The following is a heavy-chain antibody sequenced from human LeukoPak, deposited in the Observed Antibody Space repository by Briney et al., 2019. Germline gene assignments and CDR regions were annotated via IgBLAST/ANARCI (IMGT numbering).Heavy chain of an antibody. CDR1: GFTFSSYW. CDR3: ARDRPDGLAVAEDYYYYGMDV. CDR2: IKQDGSEK. D-gene: IGHD6-19*01. J-gene: IGHJ6*02. Sequence: GGSLRLSCAASGFTFSSYWMSWVRQAPGKGLEWVANIKQDGSEKYYVDSVKGRFTISRDNAKNSLYLQMNSLRAEDTAVYYCARDRPDGLAVAEDYYYYGMDVWGQGTTVTVSS. V-gene: IGHV3-7*01.